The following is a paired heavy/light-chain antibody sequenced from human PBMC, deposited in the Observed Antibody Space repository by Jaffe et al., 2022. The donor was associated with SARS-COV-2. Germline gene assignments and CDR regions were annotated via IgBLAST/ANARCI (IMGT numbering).Light chain of an antibody. CDR2: VNN. J-gene: IGLJ3*02. Sequence: QSVLTQPPSASGTPGQRVTISCSGSSSNIGSNTVNWYQQLPGTAPKLLIYVNNQRPSGVPDRFSGSKSGTSASLAISGLQSEDEADYYCAAWDDSLNGWVFGGGTKMTVL. V-gene: IGLV1-44*01. CDR1: SSNIGSNT. CDR3: AAWDDSLNGWV.
Heavy chain of an antibody. CDR2: ISSGSRYM. CDR1: GFTFSSYS. Sequence: EVQVVESGGGLVKPGGSLRLSCAASGFTFSSYSMDWVRQAPGKGLEWVSSISSGSRYMYYADSVKGRFTISRDNAKNSLYLQMNSLRAEDTAVYYCAREVRVKGTRSDAFDIWGQGTMVTVSS. V-gene: IGHV3-21*01. D-gene: IGHD2-8*01. CDR3: AREVRVKGTRSDAFDI. J-gene: IGHJ3*02.